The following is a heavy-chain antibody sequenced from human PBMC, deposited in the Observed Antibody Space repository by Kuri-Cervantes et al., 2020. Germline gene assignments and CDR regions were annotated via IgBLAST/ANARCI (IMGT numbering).Heavy chain of an antibody. J-gene: IGHJ6*02. CDR3: AKDSSGWYGFYYYHGMDV. CDR2: ISSNGGST. CDR1: GFTFSSYA. D-gene: IGHD6-19*01. V-gene: IGHV3-64*02. Sequence: GGSLRLSCAASGFTFSSYAMHWVRQAPGKGLEYVSAISSNGGSTYYADSVKGRFTISRDNSKNTLYLQMGSLRAEDTAMYYCAKDSSGWYGFYYYHGMDVWGQGTTVTVSS.